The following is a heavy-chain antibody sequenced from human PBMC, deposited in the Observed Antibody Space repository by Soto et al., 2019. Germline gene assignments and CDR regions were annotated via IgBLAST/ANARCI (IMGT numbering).Heavy chain of an antibody. CDR3: SREAVVTATIDY. J-gene: IGHJ4*02. D-gene: IGHD2-21*02. CDR1: GGSISSGGYS. CDR2: IYHSGST. Sequence: KPSETLSLTCAVSGGSISSGGYSWSWIRQPPGKGLEWIGYIYHSGSTYYNPSLKSRVTISVDRSKNQFSLKLSSVTAADTAVYYCSREAVVTATIDYWGQGTLVTVSS. V-gene: IGHV4-30-2*01.